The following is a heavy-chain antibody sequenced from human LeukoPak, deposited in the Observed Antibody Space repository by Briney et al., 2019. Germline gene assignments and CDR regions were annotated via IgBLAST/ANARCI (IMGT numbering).Heavy chain of an antibody. V-gene: IGHV4-31*03. D-gene: IGHD4-17*01. CDR3: ARGESGDYGTLGFDY. CDR1: GGSISSGGYY. J-gene: IGHJ4*02. Sequence: PSETLSLTCTVSGGSISSGGYYWSWIRQHPGKGLEWIGYIYYSGSTYYNPSLKSRVTISVDTSKNQFSLKLSSVTAADTAVYYCARGESGDYGTLGFDYWGQGTLVTVSS. CDR2: IYYSGST.